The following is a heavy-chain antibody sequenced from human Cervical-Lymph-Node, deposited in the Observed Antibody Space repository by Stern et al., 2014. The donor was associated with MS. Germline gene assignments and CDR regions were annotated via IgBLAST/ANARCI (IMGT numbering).Heavy chain of an antibody. CDR3: ARGYYSFDY. CDR1: GFTFSSYG. V-gene: IGHV3-33*01. J-gene: IGHJ4*02. Sequence: VQLLESGGGVVQPGRSPRLSCAASGFTFSSYGMHWVRQAPGKGLEWVAVIWYDGSNKYYADSVKGRFTISRDNSKNTLYLQMNSLRAEDTAVYYCARGYYSFDYWGQGTLVTVSS. CDR2: IWYDGSNK. D-gene: IGHD3-10*01.